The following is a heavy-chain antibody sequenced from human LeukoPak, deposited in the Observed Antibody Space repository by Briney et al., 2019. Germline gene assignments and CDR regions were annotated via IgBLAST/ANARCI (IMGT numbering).Heavy chain of an antibody. J-gene: IGHJ1*01. V-gene: IGHV3-7*01. D-gene: IGHD4/OR15-4a*01. CDR1: GFTFSRYW. CDR2: MKEDGSEI. Sequence: GGSLRLSCAASGFTFSRYWMSWVRQAPGKGLECVANMKEDGSEIYYVDSVKGRFTISRDNVKNSLYLQMRSLRAEDTAVYYCARVSTAYNDYEEVPEYFQYWGQGTLVTVSS. CDR3: ARVSTAYNDYEEVPEYFQY.